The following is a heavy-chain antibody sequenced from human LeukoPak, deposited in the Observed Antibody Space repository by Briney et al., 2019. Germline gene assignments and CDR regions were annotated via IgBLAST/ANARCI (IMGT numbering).Heavy chain of an antibody. CDR3: GRYKAMDS. CDR2: XXXXXXTX. Sequence: PGGSLRLSCAASGFTFSSYEXXXXXQXXXKGXXXXXXXXXXXXTXXXXDSXXXXXXXXXDDAKNSLYLQMNSLRAEDTAVYYCGRYKAMDSWGQGTLVTVSS. D-gene: IGHD5-18*01. V-gene: IGHV3-48*03. CDR1: GFTFSSYE. J-gene: IGHJ4*02.